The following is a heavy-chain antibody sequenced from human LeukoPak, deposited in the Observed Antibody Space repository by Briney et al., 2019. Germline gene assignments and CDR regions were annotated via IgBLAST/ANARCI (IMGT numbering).Heavy chain of an antibody. Sequence: PGGSLRLSCAASGFTLSNYWMHWVRQAPGKGLEWVSAISGSGGSTYYADSVKGRFTISRDNSKNTLYLQMNSLRAEDTAVYYCAKDKYSGSYPYSDYWGQGTLVTVSS. CDR3: AKDKYSGSYPYSDY. V-gene: IGHV3-23*01. CDR2: ISGSGGST. J-gene: IGHJ4*02. CDR1: GFTLSNYW. D-gene: IGHD1-26*01.